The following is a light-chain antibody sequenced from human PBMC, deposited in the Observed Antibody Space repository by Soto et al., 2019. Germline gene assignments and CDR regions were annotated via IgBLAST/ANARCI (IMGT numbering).Light chain of an antibody. CDR3: HHYGSSPYT. Sequence: EIVLTQSPGTLSLSPGERATLSCRASQTISSSYLGWYQQRPGQAPRLLIYGASSRATSVPDRFSGSGSGTDFTLTISRLEPEDFAVYYCHHYGSSPYTFGQGTKVDIK. CDR2: GAS. V-gene: IGKV3-20*01. CDR1: QTISSSY. J-gene: IGKJ2*01.